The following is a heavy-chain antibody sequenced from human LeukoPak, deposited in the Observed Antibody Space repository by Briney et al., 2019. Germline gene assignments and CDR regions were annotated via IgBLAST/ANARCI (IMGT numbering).Heavy chain of an antibody. Sequence: ESLTHSWGAAELRFRDFSRNWFPQAPGKKLEWLSYISSSSGTIWYADSVRGRFTSSRDNAKNSLYLQMNSLRDEDTAVYYCANIRSHDGSLPIEYWGQGTLVTVSS. J-gene: IGHJ4*02. CDR3: ANIRSHDGSLPIEY. CDR2: ISSSSGTI. CDR1: ELRFRDFS. D-gene: IGHD3-22*01. V-gene: IGHV3-48*02.